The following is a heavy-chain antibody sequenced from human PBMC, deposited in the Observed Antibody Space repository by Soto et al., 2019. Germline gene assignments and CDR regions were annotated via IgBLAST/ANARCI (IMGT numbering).Heavy chain of an antibody. Sequence: ASVKVSCKASGYTFTGYYMHWVRQAPGQGLEWMGWINPNSGGTNYAQKFQGRVTMTRDTSISTAYMELSRLRSDDTAVYYCARGYGSGSYYTDAFDIWGQGTRVT. J-gene: IGHJ3*02. CDR3: ARGYGSGSYYTDAFDI. CDR2: INPNSGGT. D-gene: IGHD3-10*01. CDR1: GYTFTGYY. V-gene: IGHV1-2*02.